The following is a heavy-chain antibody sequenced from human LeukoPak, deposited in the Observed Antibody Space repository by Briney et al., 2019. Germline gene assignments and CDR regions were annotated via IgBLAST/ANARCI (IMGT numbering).Heavy chain of an antibody. CDR2: INHSGST. CDR1: GGSFSDYY. D-gene: IGHD3-10*01. Sequence: SETLSLTCAVYGGSFSDYYWSWIRQPPGKGLEWIGEINHSGSTNYNPSLKSRVTISVDTSKNQFSLKLSSVTAADTAVYYCARGRTPLYYYGSGSFYDYWGQGTLVTVSS. CDR3: ARGRTPLYYYGSGSFYDY. J-gene: IGHJ4*02. V-gene: IGHV4-34*01.